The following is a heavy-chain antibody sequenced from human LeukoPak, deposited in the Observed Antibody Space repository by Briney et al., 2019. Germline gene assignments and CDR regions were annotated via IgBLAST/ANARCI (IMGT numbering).Heavy chain of an antibody. J-gene: IGHJ3*02. CDR3: ARDPYSSNWLDGFDI. Sequence: PGGSLRLSCVVSGFTFSSYWMSWVRQAPGKGLEWVANIKQDGSEKYYVDSVKGRFTISRDNAKNSLYLQMNSLSAEDTAVYYCARDPYSSNWLDGFDIWGQGTMVTVSS. CDR1: GFTFSSYW. V-gene: IGHV3-7*05. D-gene: IGHD6-13*01. CDR2: IKQDGSEK.